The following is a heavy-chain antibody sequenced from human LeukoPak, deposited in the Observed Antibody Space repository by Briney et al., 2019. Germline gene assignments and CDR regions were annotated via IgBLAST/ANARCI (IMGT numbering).Heavy chain of an antibody. CDR1: GFSLSTDGVA. V-gene: IGHV2-5*02. J-gene: IGHJ4*02. Sequence: SGPTVVKPTQTLTLTCTFSGFSLSTDGVAVGWIRQPPGGALEWLALFYWDDDERYSPSLKNRLTITKDTSKNQVVLTMTSMDPVDTATYYCAHSLRLGKTGIHLYYFDHWGQGTLVTVSS. CDR2: FYWDDDE. CDR3: AHSLRLGKTGIHLYYFDH. D-gene: IGHD3-16*01.